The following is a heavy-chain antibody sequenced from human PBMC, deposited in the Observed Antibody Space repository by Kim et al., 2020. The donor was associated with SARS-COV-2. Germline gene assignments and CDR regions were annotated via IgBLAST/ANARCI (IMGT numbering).Heavy chain of an antibody. Sequence: SVKVSCKASGGTFSSYAISWVRQAPGQGLEWMGRIIPILGIANYAQKFQGRVTITADKSTSTAYMELSSLRSEDTAVYYCATPKGVAGHSASFDIWGQGTMVTVSS. CDR1: GGTFSSYA. CDR2: IIPILGIA. V-gene: IGHV1-69*04. CDR3: ATPKGVAGHSASFDI. J-gene: IGHJ3*02. D-gene: IGHD6-19*01.